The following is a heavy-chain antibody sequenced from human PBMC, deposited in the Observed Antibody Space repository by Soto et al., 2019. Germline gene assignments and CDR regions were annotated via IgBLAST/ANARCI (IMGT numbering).Heavy chain of an antibody. CDR1: GGSISSGTYY. CDR3: VRHYRYNSDY. D-gene: IGHD1-20*01. V-gene: IGHV4-39*01. Sequence: SETLSLTCTVSGGSISSGTYYWGWIRQPPGKGLEWIGSLFYSGSTSYNPSLKSRVTVSVDTSKNQLSLNLSSVTAADTAVYYCVRHYRYNSDYWGQGTLVTVSS. J-gene: IGHJ4*02. CDR2: LFYSGST.